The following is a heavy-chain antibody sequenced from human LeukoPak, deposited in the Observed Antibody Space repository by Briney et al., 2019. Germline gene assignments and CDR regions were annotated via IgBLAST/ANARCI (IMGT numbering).Heavy chain of an antibody. J-gene: IGHJ5*02. Sequence: SETLSLTCTVSGGSISSSSYYWGWIRLPPGKGLEWIGSIYYSGSTYYNPSLKSRVTISVDTSKNQFSLKLSSVTAADTAVYYCARRSSSWYSRFDPWGQGTLVTVSS. CDR1: GGSISSSSYY. V-gene: IGHV4-39*01. CDR2: IYYSGST. D-gene: IGHD6-13*01. CDR3: ARRSSSWYSRFDP.